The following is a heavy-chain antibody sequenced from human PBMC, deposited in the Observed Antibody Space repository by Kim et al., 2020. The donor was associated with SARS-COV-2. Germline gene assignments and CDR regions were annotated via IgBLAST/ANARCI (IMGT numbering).Heavy chain of an antibody. V-gene: IGHV3-30*04. D-gene: IGHD2-2*01. CDR1: GFTFSSYA. Sequence: GGSLRLSCAASGFTFSSYAMHWVRQAPGKGLEWVAVISYDGSNKYYADSVKGRFTISRDNSKNTLYLQMNSLRAEDTAVYYCARLDVVVPAAKVDAFDI. J-gene: IGHJ3*02. CDR3: ARLDVVVPAAKVDAFDI. CDR2: ISYDGSNK.